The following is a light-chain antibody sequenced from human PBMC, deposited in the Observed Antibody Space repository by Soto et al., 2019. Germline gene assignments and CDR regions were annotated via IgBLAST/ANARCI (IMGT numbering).Light chain of an antibody. CDR3: AAWDDSLNGVV. V-gene: IGLV1-44*01. CDR2: SNN. CDR1: SSNIGSNT. Sequence: QSVLTQPPSASGTPGQRVTISCSGSSSNIGSNTVNWYQQLPGTAPKLLIYSNNQRPSGVPDRFSGSKSGTSASLAISGLQSEDEADYYCAAWDDSLNGVVFGGGPQRTVL. J-gene: IGLJ2*01.